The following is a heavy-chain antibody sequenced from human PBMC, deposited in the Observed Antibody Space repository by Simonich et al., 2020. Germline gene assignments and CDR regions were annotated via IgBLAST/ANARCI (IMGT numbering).Heavy chain of an antibody. CDR1: GFTLSSYD. V-gene: IGHV3-13*01. D-gene: IGHD1-26*01. J-gene: IGHJ5*02. CDR2: IGTACDT. Sequence: EVQLVESGGGLVQPGGSLRLSCAASGFTLSSYDMHWGRKAPRKRLEVVSAIGTACDTYYPGSVKGRFTIYRENAKNSLYLQMNSLRAGDTAVYYCARGGYSGSYNWFDPGGQGTLVTVSS. CDR3: ARGGYSGSYNWFDP.